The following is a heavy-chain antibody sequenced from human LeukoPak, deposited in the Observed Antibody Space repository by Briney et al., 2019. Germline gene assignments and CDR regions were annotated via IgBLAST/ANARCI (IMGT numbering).Heavy chain of an antibody. CDR3: ARPIRMYSSGLTGWFDP. D-gene: IGHD6-19*01. Sequence: KPSETLSLTCTVSGGSISSYYWSWIRQPPGKGLEWIGYIYYSGSTNYNPSLKSRVTISVDTSKNQFSLKLSSVTAADTAVYYCARPIRMYSSGLTGWFDPWGQGTLVTVSS. J-gene: IGHJ5*02. CDR1: GGSISSYY. CDR2: IYYSGST. V-gene: IGHV4-59*08.